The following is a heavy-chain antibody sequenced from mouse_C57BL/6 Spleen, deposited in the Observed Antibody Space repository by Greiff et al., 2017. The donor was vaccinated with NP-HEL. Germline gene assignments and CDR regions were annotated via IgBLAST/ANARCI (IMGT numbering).Heavy chain of an antibody. J-gene: IGHJ1*03. CDR1: GYTFTSYW. V-gene: IGHV1-61*01. D-gene: IGHD1-1*01. Sequence: QVQLQQPGAELVRPGSSVKLSCKASGYTFTSYWMDWVKQRPGQGLEWIGNIYPSDSETHYNQKFKDKAKLTVDKSSSTAYMQLSSLTSEDSAVYYCARTTNYYGRGYFDVWGTGTTVTVSA. CDR3: ARTTNYYGRGYFDV. CDR2: IYPSDSET.